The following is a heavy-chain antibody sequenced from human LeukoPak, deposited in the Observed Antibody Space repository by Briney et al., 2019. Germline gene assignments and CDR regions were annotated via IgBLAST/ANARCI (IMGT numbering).Heavy chain of an antibody. Sequence: GGPLRLSCAASGFTFTTYWMHWVRQAPGKGLVWVSHINSDGSITSYADSVKGRFTISRDNAKNTLYLQMNSLRAEDTAVYYCARDAVDTANAVWGQGTTVTVSS. J-gene: IGHJ6*02. CDR1: GFTFTTYW. V-gene: IGHV3-74*01. CDR3: ARDAVDTANAV. CDR2: INSDGSIT. D-gene: IGHD5-18*01.